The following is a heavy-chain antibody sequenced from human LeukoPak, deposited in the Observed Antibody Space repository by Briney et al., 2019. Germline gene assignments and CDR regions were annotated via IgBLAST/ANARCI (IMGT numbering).Heavy chain of an antibody. Sequence: SETLSLTCTVSGGSFSSSSYYWGCIRQPQGKGLEWIGSIYYSGSTYYNPSLKSRVTISVDTSNNQFSLKLSSVTAADTAVYYCARQLYCSGGSCYYSYFDYWGQGTLVTVSS. CDR1: GGSFSSSSYY. J-gene: IGHJ4*02. V-gene: IGHV4-39*01. CDR3: ARQLYCSGGSCYYSYFDY. D-gene: IGHD2-15*01. CDR2: IYYSGST.